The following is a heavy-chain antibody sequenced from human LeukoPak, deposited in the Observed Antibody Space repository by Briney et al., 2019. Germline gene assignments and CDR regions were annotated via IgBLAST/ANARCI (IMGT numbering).Heavy chain of an antibody. CDR2: FYCSGST. CDR1: GGSITSGDYY. CDR3: ANSPMYYDTSGYSFFDD. V-gene: IGHV4-30-4*01. Sequence: SETLSLTCTVSGGSITSGDYYWSWIRQPPGKGLEWIGYFYCSGSTSYCPSLKSRVTISADTSKNQFSLKLNSVTAADTAVYYCANSPMYYDTSGYSFFDDWGQGTLVTVSS. D-gene: IGHD3-22*01. J-gene: IGHJ4*02.